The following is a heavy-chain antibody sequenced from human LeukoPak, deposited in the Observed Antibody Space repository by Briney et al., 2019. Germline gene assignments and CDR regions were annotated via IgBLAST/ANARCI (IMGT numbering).Heavy chain of an antibody. Sequence: ASVKVSCKASGYTFTSHGISWVRQAPGQGLEGMGGISAYNGNTNYAQTFQGRVTITADESTSTAYMELSSLRSEDTAVYYCARDFAQYGDYGGYFDYWGQGTLVTVSS. V-gene: IGHV1-18*01. CDR1: GYTFTSHG. CDR3: ARDFAQYGDYGGYFDY. D-gene: IGHD4-17*01. CDR2: ISAYNGNT. J-gene: IGHJ4*02.